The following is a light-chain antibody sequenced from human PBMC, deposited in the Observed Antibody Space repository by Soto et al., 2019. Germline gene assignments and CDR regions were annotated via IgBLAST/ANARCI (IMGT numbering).Light chain of an antibody. J-gene: IGKJ1*01. V-gene: IGKV3-20*01. CDR1: QSVSSSY. CDR3: KQYGRFHRT. Sequence: EIVLTQSPGTLSLSPGERATLSCRASQSVSSSYLAWYQQKPGQAPRLLIYGASSRATGIPDRFSGSGSGTDFTIIISRVDPKDFEVYSCKQYGRFHRTFGKDTKVEIK. CDR2: GAS.